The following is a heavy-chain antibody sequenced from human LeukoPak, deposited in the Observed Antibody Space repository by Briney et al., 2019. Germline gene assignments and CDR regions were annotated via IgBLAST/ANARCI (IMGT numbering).Heavy chain of an antibody. V-gene: IGHV4-4*07. J-gene: IGHJ5*02. CDR3: ARDAHCTGVSCYSPYNWFDP. Sequence: SETLSLTCTVSGGSISSYYWSWIRQPAGKGLEWIGRIYTSGSTNYNPSLKSRVTMSVDTSKNQFSLKVTSVTAADTAAYYCARDAHCTGVSCYSPYNWFDPWGQGTLVTVSS. CDR1: GGSISSYY. D-gene: IGHD2-15*01. CDR2: IYTSGST.